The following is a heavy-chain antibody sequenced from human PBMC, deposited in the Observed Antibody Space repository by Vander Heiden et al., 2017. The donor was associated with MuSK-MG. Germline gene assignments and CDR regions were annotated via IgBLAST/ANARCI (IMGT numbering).Heavy chain of an antibody. CDR2: ISADGSRT. CDR1: GFPCSTDG. D-gene: IGHD6-25*01. J-gene: IGHJ5*02. Sequence: EVQLVESGGGLVQPGGSLRLSCAASGFPCSTDGIHWVRQAPGRGLEYVSAISADGSRTYYANSVKGRFTSSRDNSKNTLYLQMGSLRAEDMAVYYCARDSGSVQGWFDPWGQGTLVTVSS. V-gene: IGHV3-64*01. CDR3: ARDSGSVQGWFDP.